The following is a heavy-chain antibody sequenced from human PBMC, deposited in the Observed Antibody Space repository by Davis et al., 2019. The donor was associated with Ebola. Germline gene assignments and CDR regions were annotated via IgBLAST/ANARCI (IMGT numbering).Heavy chain of an antibody. V-gene: IGHV3-15*01. CDR1: GFTFSHYG. CDR3: TTGSYLSFDI. Sequence: GESLKISCAASGFTFSHYGMHWVRQAPGKGLEWVGRIKSKTDGGTTDYAAPVKGRFTISRDDSKNTLYLQMNSLKTEDTAVYYCTTGSYLSFDIWGQGTMVTVSS. J-gene: IGHJ3*02. D-gene: IGHD1-26*01. CDR2: IKSKTDGGTT.